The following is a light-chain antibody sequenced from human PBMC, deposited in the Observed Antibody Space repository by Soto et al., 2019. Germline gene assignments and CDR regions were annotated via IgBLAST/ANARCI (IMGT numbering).Light chain of an antibody. CDR2: RAS. V-gene: IGKV3-15*01. CDR1: QSVSSN. J-gene: IGKJ1*01. Sequence: EILMTQSPATLSVSPGERATLSCRASQSVSSNLAWYQQKPGQAPRLLIYRASTRATGIPDRFSGSGSGTDFTLAISGLQSEDFAIYYCQQYNNWPGTFGQGTRVEIE. CDR3: QQYNNWPGT.